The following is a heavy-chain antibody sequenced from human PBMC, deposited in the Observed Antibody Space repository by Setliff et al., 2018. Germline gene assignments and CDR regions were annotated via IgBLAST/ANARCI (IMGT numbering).Heavy chain of an antibody. CDR1: GGSISSYY. CDR3: AREQWLDQPGYYYMDV. D-gene: IGHD6-19*01. J-gene: IGHJ6*03. Sequence: PSETLSLTCTVSGGSISSYYWSWIRQPAGKGLEWIGRIYTSGSTNYNPSLKSRVTMSVDTSKNQFSLKLNSVAAADMAVYYCAREQWLDQPGYYYMDVWAKGTTVTVS. CDR2: IYTSGST. V-gene: IGHV4-4*07.